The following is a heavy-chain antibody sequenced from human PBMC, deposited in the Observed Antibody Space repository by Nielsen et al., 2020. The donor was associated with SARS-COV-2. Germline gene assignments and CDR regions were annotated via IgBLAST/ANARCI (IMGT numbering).Heavy chain of an antibody. J-gene: IGHJ4*02. CDR1: GGSFSGYY. Sequence: SETLSLTCAAYGGSFSGYYWSWIRQPPGKGLEWIGEINHSGSTNYNPSLKSRVTISVDTSKNQFSLKLSSVTAADTAVYYCVGATTSSFDYWGQGTLVTVPQ. CDR3: VGATTSSFDY. CDR2: INHSGST. D-gene: IGHD1-26*01. V-gene: IGHV4-34*01.